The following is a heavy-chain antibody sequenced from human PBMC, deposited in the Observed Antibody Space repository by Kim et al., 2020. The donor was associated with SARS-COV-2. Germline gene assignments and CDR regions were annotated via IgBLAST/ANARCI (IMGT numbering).Heavy chain of an antibody. J-gene: IGHJ6*02. CDR1: GGTFSSYA. CDR2: IIPIFGTA. CDR3: ARAGRIAARPGAAYYYGMDV. V-gene: IGHV1-69*13. Sequence: SVKVSCKASGGTFSSYAISWVRQAPGQGLEWMGGIIPIFGTANYAQKFQGRVTITADESTSTAYMELSSLRSEDTAVYYCARAGRIAARPGAAYYYGMDVWGQGTTVTVSS. D-gene: IGHD6-6*01.